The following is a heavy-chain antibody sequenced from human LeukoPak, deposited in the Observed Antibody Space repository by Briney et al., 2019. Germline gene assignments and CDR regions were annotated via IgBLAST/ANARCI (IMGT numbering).Heavy chain of an antibody. Sequence: GRSLRLSCAASGFTFSSYGMNWVRQAPGKGLEWVSYITSSGGAIYYADSVKGRFTISRDNAKKSLYLQMNSLRAEDTAVYYCARPPSITNPYYGMDVWGQGTTVTVS. V-gene: IGHV3-48*03. CDR3: ARPPSITNPYYGMDV. CDR2: ITSSGGAI. J-gene: IGHJ6*02. CDR1: GFTFSSYG. D-gene: IGHD3-3*01.